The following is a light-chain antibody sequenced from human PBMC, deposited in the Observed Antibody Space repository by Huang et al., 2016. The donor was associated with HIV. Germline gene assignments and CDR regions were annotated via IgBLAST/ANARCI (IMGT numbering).Light chain of an antibody. CDR1: QSVNNNV. V-gene: IGKV3-20*01. J-gene: IGKJ2*01. CDR3: QQYGNSLYT. CDR2: GAS. Sequence: EIVLTQSPGTLSLSPWERATRTCRASQSVNNNVLAWFQHKPGRAPRLLIYGASSRATGIPDRVSGSGSGTDFTLTISRLEPEDFAVYYCQQYGNSLYTFGQGTKVEIK.